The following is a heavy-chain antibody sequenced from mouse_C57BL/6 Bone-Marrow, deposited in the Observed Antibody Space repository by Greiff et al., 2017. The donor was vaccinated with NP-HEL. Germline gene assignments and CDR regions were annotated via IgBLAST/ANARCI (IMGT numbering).Heavy chain of an antibody. J-gene: IGHJ3*01. Sequence: QVQLQQSGAELARPGASVKLSCKASGYTFTSYGISWVKQRTGQGLEWIGEIYPRSGNTYYNEKFKGKATVSADKSSSTAYMELRSLTSEDSAVYFCAPGFAYWGQGTLVTVSA. V-gene: IGHV1-81*01. CDR2: IYPRSGNT. CDR3: APGFAY. CDR1: GYTFTSYG.